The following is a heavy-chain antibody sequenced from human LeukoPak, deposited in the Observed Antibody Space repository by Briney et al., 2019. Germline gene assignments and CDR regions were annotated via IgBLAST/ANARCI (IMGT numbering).Heavy chain of an antibody. Sequence: ASVKVSCKASGYTFTSYGISWVRQAPGQGLEWMGWISAYNGNTNYAQKLQGRVTMTTDTSTSTAYMELRSLRSEDTAVYYCARDPRYSGSYWSRDWFDPWGQGTLVTVSS. J-gene: IGHJ5*02. V-gene: IGHV1-18*01. CDR2: ISAYNGNT. CDR3: ARDPRYSGSYWSRDWFDP. CDR1: GYTFTSYG. D-gene: IGHD1-26*01.